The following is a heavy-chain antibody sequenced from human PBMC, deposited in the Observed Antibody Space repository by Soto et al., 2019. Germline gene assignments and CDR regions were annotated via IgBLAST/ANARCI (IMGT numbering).Heavy chain of an antibody. J-gene: IGHJ4*02. Sequence: EVQLVESGGGLVQPGGSLRLSCAASGFTFSSYWMNWVRQAPGKGLEWVANIKQDGSEKYYVDSVKGRFTISRDNAKNSLYLQMNSLRAEDTAVYYCATRPRNYHDSNGPFDYWGQGTLVTVSS. D-gene: IGHD3-22*01. CDR1: GFTFSSYW. CDR3: ATRPRNYHDSNGPFDY. V-gene: IGHV3-7*01. CDR2: IKQDGSEK.